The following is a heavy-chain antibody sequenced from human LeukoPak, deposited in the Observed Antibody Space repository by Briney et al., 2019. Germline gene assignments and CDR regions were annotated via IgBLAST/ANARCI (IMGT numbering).Heavy chain of an antibody. CDR3: SRVVFVGSISRRFDF. J-gene: IGHJ4*02. D-gene: IGHD3-3*02. V-gene: IGHV1-2*02. CDR1: GYTFTVYY. CDR2: INPNTGDT. Sequence: ASVKFCRKTSGYTFTVYYVHWVRHAPGQGIEWMGWINPNTGDTTYAQPFPGRVTMTRDTSLSTVYMELSSLSSGDRAVYYCSRVVFVGSISRRFDFWGQGTQVAVFS.